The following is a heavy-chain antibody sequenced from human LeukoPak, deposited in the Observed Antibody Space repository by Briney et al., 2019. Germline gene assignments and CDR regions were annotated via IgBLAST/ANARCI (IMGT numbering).Heavy chain of an antibody. V-gene: IGHV1-18*04. CDR2: ISAYNGNT. J-gene: IGHJ5*02. D-gene: IGHD3-16*02. Sequence: ASVKVSCTASGYTFTSYGISWVRQAPGQGHELMGLISAYNGNTNYAQKLQGRVTMTTDTCTSTAYMELRSLRSDDTAVYYCARDNKLDYVWGSYPRFDPWGQGNLVTVSS. CDR1: GYTFTSYG. CDR3: ARDNKLDYVWGSYPRFDP.